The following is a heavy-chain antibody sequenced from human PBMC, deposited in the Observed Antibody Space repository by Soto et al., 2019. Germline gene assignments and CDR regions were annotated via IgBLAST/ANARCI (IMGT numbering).Heavy chain of an antibody. V-gene: IGHV3-23*01. D-gene: IGHD2-15*01. CDR1: GVTFSSYA. Sequence: GGSLRLSCAASGVTFSSYAMSWVRQAPGKGLEWVSAISGSGGSTYYADSVKGRFTISRDNSKNTLYLQMNSLRAEDTAVYYCAKEYCSGGSCWGYSYGFYFDYWGQGTLVTVSS. CDR3: AKEYCSGGSCWGYSYGFYFDY. CDR2: ISGSGGST. J-gene: IGHJ4*02.